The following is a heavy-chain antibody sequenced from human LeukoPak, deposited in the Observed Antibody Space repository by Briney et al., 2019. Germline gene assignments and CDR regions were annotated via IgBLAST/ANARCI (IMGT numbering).Heavy chain of an antibody. V-gene: IGHV4-34*01. CDR3: ARASILGHCSCGSCRYYFDY. Sequence: SETLSLTCAVYGGSFSGYYWSWIRQPPGKGLEWIGEITHSGSTNYNPSLKSRVTISVDTSKNQFSLKLSSVTAADTAVYYCARASILGHCSCGSCRYYFDYWGQGTLVTVSS. CDR2: ITHSGST. D-gene: IGHD2-15*01. CDR1: GGSFSGYY. J-gene: IGHJ4*02.